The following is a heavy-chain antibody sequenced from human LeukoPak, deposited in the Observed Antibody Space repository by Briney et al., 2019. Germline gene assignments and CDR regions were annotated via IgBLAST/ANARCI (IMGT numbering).Heavy chain of an antibody. Sequence: ASVKVSCKASGYTFTSYDINWLRQATGQGLEWMGWMNPNSGNTGYAQKFQGRVTMTRSTSMSTAYMELSSLRSEDTAVYYCAIRTHVDIVATLGERVKKGLDYWGQGTPVTVSS. V-gene: IGHV1-8*01. D-gene: IGHD5-12*01. CDR1: GYTFTSYD. J-gene: IGHJ4*02. CDR2: MNPNSGNT. CDR3: AIRTHVDIVATLGERVKKGLDY.